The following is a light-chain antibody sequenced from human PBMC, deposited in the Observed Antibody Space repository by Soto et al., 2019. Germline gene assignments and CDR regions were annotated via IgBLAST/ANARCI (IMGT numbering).Light chain of an antibody. J-gene: IGLJ3*02. CDR1: SSDVGGYNY. Sequence: QSVLTQPASVSGSPGQSITISCTGTSSDVGGYNYVSWYQQHPGNAPKLMIYEVSNRPSGISNRFSGSKSGNTASLTISGLQVEDEADYYCSSYTSTTIRVFGGGTKVTVL. V-gene: IGLV2-14*01. CDR3: SSYTSTTIRV. CDR2: EVS.